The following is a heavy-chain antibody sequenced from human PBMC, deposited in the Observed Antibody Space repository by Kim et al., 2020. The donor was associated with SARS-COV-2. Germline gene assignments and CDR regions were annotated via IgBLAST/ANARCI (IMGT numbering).Heavy chain of an antibody. CDR2: IYYSGST. J-gene: IGHJ4*02. CDR3: ARHSSIADQIDY. CDR1: GGSISSSSYY. D-gene: IGHD6-6*01. V-gene: IGHV4-39*01. Sequence: SETLSLTCTVSGGSISSSSYYWGWIRQPPGKGLEWIGSIYYSGSTYYNPSLKSRVTISVDTSKNQFSLKLSSVTAADTAVYYCARHSSIADQIDYWGQGTLVTVSS.